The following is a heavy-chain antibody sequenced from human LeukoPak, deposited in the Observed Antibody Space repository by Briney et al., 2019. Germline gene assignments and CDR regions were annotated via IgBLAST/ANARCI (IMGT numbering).Heavy chain of an antibody. CDR2: IRYDGSNK. J-gene: IGHJ4*02. D-gene: IGHD3-3*01. CDR3: AKDLRPGKYYDFLIGYSDY. Sequence: GGSLRLSCAASGFTFSSYGMHWVRQAPGKGLEWVAFIRYDGSNKYYADSVKGRFTISRDNSKNTLYLQMNSLRAEDTAVYYCAKDLRPGKYYDFLIGYSDYWGQGTLVTVSS. V-gene: IGHV3-30*02. CDR1: GFTFSSYG.